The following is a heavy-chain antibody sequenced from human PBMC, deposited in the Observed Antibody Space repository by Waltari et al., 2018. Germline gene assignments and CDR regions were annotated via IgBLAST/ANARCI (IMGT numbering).Heavy chain of an antibody. J-gene: IGHJ6*03. CDR3: ARVLGYSYGYRYYYYYMDV. D-gene: IGHD5-18*01. CDR1: GGTFSSYA. Sequence: QVQLVQSGAEVKKPGSSVKVSCKASGGTFSSYAISWVRPAPGPGLEWMGGIIPIFGTANYAQKFQGRVTITTDESTSTAYMELSSLRSEDTAVYYCARVLGYSYGYRYYYYYMDVWGKGTTVTVSS. V-gene: IGHV1-69*05. CDR2: IIPIFGTA.